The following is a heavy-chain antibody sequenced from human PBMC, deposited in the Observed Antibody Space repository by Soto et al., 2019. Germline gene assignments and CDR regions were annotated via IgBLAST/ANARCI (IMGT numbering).Heavy chain of an antibody. Sequence: SETLCLTCVVSGTSMSSTFWWTWVRQSPKKGLEWIGEIYHSGITKYNPSLKSRVTISVDKSNNQFSLEMRAVTAADTAVYYFAPLPPRMKGVKTEIPPGRQGPSAPVS. V-gene: IGHV4-4*02. CDR2: IYHSGIT. CDR1: GTSMSSTFW. CDR3: APLPPRMKGVKTEIPP. J-gene: IGHJ5*02. D-gene: IGHD2-21*01.